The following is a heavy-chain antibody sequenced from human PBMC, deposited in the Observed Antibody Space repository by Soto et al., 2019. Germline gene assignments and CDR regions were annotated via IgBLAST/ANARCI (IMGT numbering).Heavy chain of an antibody. CDR1: GGSFSGYY. J-gene: IGHJ6*03. V-gene: IGHV4-34*01. D-gene: IGHD4-17*01. CDR3: ARHPALTTFGYYYMDV. Sequence: PSETLCLTCAVYGGSFSGYYWSWIRQPPGKGLEWIGEIYYSGSTNYNPSLKSRVTISVDTSKNQFSLKLSSVTAADTAVYYCARHPALTTFGYYYMDVWGKGTTVTVS. CDR2: IYYSGST.